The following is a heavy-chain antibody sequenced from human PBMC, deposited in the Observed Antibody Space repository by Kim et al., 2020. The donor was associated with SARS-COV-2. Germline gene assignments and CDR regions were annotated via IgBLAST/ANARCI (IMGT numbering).Heavy chain of an antibody. J-gene: IGHJ4*02. Sequence: STYYADSVEGRFTIARDNSKNTLYLQMNSLRAEDTAVYYCAKEDSGTTGYWGQGTLVTVSS. CDR2: ST. V-gene: IGHV3-23*01. D-gene: IGHD6-19*01. CDR3: AKEDSGTTGY.